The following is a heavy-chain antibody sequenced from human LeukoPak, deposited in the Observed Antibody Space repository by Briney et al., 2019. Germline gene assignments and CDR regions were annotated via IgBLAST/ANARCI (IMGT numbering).Heavy chain of an antibody. CDR1: GFTFSSYG. CDR3: AKVFSYDFWSSYDY. V-gene: IGHV3-30*18. J-gene: IGHJ4*02. CDR2: ISYDGSNK. Sequence: GGSLRLSCAASGFTFSSYGMHWVRQAPGKGLEWVAVISYDGSNKYYADSVKGRFTISRDNSKNTLYLQMKSLRAEDTAVYYCAKVFSYDFWSSYDYWGQGTLVTVSS. D-gene: IGHD3-3*01.